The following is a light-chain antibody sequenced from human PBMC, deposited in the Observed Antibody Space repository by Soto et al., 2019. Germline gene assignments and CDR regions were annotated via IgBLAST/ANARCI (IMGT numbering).Light chain of an antibody. CDR3: QQSYSFPRT. V-gene: IGKV1-39*01. Sequence: DIQMTQSPSSLSASVGDRVSITCRASQSISTYLSWYQKKPGKAPKVLIYATSNLQSGLPSRFSGSGSGIDFTLTISALQPDDFAIYYCQQSYSFPRTFGQGTRLEIK. J-gene: IGKJ5*01. CDR1: QSISTY. CDR2: ATS.